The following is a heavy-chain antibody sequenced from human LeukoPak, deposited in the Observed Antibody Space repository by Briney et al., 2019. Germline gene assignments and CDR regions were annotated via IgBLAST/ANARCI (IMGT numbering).Heavy chain of an antibody. J-gene: IGHJ6*02. V-gene: IGHV1-46*01. CDR3: ARDLDPHSSGRRNYYGMDV. Sequence: ASVKDSCKASGYTFTSYYMHWVRQAPGQGLEWMGIINPSGGSTSYAQKFQGRVTMTRDTSTSTVYMELSSLRSEDTAVYYCARDLDPHSSGRRNYYGMDVWGQGTTVTVSS. D-gene: IGHD6-19*01. CDR1: GYTFTSYY. CDR2: INPSGGST.